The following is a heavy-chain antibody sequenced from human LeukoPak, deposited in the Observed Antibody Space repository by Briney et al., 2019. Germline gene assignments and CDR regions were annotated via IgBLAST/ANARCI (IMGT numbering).Heavy chain of an antibody. Sequence: ASVKVSCKASGYTFTSYYMHWVRQAPGQGLEWMGIINPSGGSTSYAQKFQGRVTMTRDTSTSTVYMELSSLRSEDTAVYYCANSIAARNYFDYWGQGTLVTVSS. CDR2: INPSGGST. CDR3: ANSIAARNYFDY. V-gene: IGHV1-46*01. CDR1: GYTFTSYY. D-gene: IGHD6-6*01. J-gene: IGHJ4*02.